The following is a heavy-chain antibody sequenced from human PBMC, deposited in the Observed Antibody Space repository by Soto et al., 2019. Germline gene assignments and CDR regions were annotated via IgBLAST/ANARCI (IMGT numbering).Heavy chain of an antibody. Sequence: GGSLRLSCAASGFTFSSYALNWVRQAPGKGLEWVSGITGDGDTTFYAGSVKGRFTTSRDNSRNTVYLQMNSVRAEDTAVYYCARVGYSSSWYGVSAREPFPPDYWGQGTLVTVSS. CDR1: GFTFSSYA. D-gene: IGHD6-13*01. J-gene: IGHJ4*02. CDR2: ITGDGDTT. V-gene: IGHV3-23*01. CDR3: ARVGYSSSWYGVSAREPFPPDY.